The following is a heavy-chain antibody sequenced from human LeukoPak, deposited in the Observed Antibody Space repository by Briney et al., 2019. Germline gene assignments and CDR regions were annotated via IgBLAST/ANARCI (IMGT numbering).Heavy chain of an antibody. J-gene: IGHJ5*02. V-gene: IGHV4-61*01. CDR2: IYYSGST. CDR3: ARNRHYCSGGSCSSNWFDP. D-gene: IGHD2-15*01. Sequence: SETLSLTCTVSGGSVSSGSYYWSWIRQPPGKGLEWIGYIYYSGSTNYNPSLKSRVTISVDTSKNLFSLKLSSVTAADTAVYYCARNRHYCSGGSCSSNWFDPWGQGTLVTVSS. CDR1: GGSVSSGSYY.